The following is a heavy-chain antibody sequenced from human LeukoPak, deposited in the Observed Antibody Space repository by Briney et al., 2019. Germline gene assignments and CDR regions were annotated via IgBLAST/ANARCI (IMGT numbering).Heavy chain of an antibody. V-gene: IGHV3-21*01. CDR2: ISSSSSYI. J-gene: IGHJ6*03. Sequence: GGSLRLSCPASGFTFSDYTMNWVRQAPGKGLEWVSSISSSSSYIYYADSVKGRFTISRDNAKNSLSLQMKSLRAEDTAVYYCVRGEYSYGPLDYYYYMDVRGKGTTVTVSS. CDR1: GFTFSDYT. CDR3: VRGEYSYGPLDYYYYMDV. D-gene: IGHD5-18*01.